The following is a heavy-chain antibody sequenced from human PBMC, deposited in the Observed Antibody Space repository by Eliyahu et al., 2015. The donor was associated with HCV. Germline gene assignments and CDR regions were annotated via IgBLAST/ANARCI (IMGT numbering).Heavy chain of an antibody. D-gene: IGHD3-16*01. CDR3: IRDVTPGGAAV. J-gene: IGHJ6*02. CDR1: GFTSKDXA. V-gene: IGHV3-9*02. CDR2: IHLNIEGV. Sequence: VQLVESGGGLVQPGGSLXLSCAXXGFTSKDXAMHWVRQAPGKGLEWVSGIHLNIEGVGYADSVKGRFTISRDDAGNSIYLHMNSLRSEDTALYYCIRDVTPGGAAVWGQGTTVIVSS.